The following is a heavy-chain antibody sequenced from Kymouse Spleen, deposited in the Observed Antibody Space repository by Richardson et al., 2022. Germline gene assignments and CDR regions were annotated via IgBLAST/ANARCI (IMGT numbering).Heavy chain of an antibody. CDR1: GFTFSSYG. D-gene: IGHD6-6*01. V-gene: IGHV3-33*01. J-gene: IGHJ6*02. CDR3: ARDPSIAARPYYYGMDV. Sequence: QVQLVESGGGVVQPGRSLRLSCAASGFTFSSYGMHWVRQAPGKGLEWVAVIWYDGSNKYYADSVKGRFTISRDNSKNTLYLQMNSLRAEDTAVYYCARDPSIAARPYYYGMDVWGQGTTVTVSS. CDR2: IWYDGSNK.